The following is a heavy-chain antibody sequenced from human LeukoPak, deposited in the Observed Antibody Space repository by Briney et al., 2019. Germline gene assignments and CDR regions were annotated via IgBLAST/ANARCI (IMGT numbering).Heavy chain of an antibody. CDR3: ARMAVAGIPFDY. CDR2: IYYSGST. CDR1: GGSISSYY. V-gene: IGHV4-59*08. J-gene: IGHJ4*02. Sequence: TSETLSLTCTVSGGSISSYYWSWIRQPPGKGLEWIGYIYYSGSTNYNPSLKSRVTISVDTSKNQFSLKLSSVTAADTAVYYCARMAVAGIPFDYWGQGTLVTVSS. D-gene: IGHD6-19*01.